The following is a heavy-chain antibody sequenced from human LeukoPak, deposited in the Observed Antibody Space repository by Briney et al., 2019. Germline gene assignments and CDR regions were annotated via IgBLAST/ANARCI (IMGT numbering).Heavy chain of an antibody. V-gene: IGHV3-74*01. Sequence: GGSLRLSCAASGFTFSSSWMHWVRQGPGRGLVWVSRISSDGGNTIYADSVRGRFTVYRDNAKNTLFLQMNSLRAEDTGVYYCARDWGGYGPTSHDYWGQGTLVTVSS. CDR1: GFTFSSSW. D-gene: IGHD3-16*01. CDR3: ARDWGGYGPTSHDY. CDR2: ISSDGGNT. J-gene: IGHJ4*02.